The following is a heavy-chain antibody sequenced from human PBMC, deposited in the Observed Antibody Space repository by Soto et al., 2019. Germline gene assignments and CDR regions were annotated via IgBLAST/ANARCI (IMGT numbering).Heavy chain of an antibody. D-gene: IGHD6-13*01. Sequence: QVQLQQWGAGLLKPAETLSLTCAVYGGSFSGYYWTWIRQPPGKGLEWIGEINQSGFTNYNPSLESRVTMSVDTSKNQFSLRLSSGTAADTAVYYCARFPFDRSSWTNPRYFDYWGQGTLVTVSS. CDR3: ARFPFDRSSWTNPRYFDY. J-gene: IGHJ4*02. V-gene: IGHV4-34*01. CDR1: GGSFSGYY. CDR2: INQSGFT.